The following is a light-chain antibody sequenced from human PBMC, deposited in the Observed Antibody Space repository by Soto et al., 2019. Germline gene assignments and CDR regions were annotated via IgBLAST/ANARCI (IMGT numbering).Light chain of an antibody. CDR3: HQRSNWPGT. J-gene: IGKJ1*01. CDR1: QSVRTS. V-gene: IGKV3-11*01. CDR2: DAS. Sequence: EIVLTQSPATLSLSPGERATLSCRASQSVRTSLAWYQQQPGQAPRLLIYDASNRATGIPARFSGSGSGTDFTLTISSLQPKDFALYYCHQRSNWPGTFAQGTKVEIK.